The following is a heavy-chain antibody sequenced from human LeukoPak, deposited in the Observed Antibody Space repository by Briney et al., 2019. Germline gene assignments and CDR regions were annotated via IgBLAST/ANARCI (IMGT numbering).Heavy chain of an antibody. D-gene: IGHD6-6*01. CDR2: IWYDGSNK. CDR1: GFTFSSYG. V-gene: IGHV3-33*01. J-gene: IGHJ5*02. Sequence: LPGRSLRLSCAASGFTFSSYGMRWVRQAPGKGLEWVAVIWYDGSNKYYADSVKGRFTISRDNSKNTLYLQMNSLRAEDTAVYYCARGSQLDNWFDPWGQGTLVTVSS. CDR3: ARGSQLDNWFDP.